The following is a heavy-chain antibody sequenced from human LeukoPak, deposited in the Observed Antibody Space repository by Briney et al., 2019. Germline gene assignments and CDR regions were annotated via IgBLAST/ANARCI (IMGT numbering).Heavy chain of an antibody. D-gene: IGHD2-2*02. CDR1: GDSISSSSSY. Sequence: SETLSLTCNVSGDSISSSSSYWGWIRQPPGKGLEWIGSIYYSGYAYYNPSLKSRVTISIDTSKNQFSLKLRSVTAADTAVYYCASEVPASIDYFQHWGQGTLVTVSS. CDR2: IYYSGYA. V-gene: IGHV4-39*01. J-gene: IGHJ1*01. CDR3: ASEVPASIDYFQH.